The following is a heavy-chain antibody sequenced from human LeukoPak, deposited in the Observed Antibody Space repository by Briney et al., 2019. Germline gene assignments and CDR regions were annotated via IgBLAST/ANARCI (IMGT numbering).Heavy chain of an antibody. CDR3: ARVVVAGHGDYVDY. J-gene: IGHJ4*02. CDR1: GFTFSSYN. V-gene: IGHV3-30-3*01. D-gene: IGHD4-17*01. Sequence: GGSLRLSCAASGFTFSSYNMHWVRQAPGKGLEWVAVMSYDGSNKHYADSVKGRFTISRDNSKNTLYLQMNSLRAEDTAVFYCARVVVAGHGDYVDYWGQGTLVTVSS. CDR2: MSYDGSNK.